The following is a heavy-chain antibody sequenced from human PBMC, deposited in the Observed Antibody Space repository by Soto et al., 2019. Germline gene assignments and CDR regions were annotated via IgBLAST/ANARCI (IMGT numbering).Heavy chain of an antibody. J-gene: IGHJ4*02. V-gene: IGHV4-59*01. D-gene: IGHD5-12*01. CDR3: ARVADGYVYFDY. CDR1: GGSISRYY. CDR2: IYYSGST. Sequence: PSETLSLTCTVSGGSISRYYWSWIRQPPGKRLEWIGYIYYSGSTNYNPSLKSRVTISVDTSKNQFSLKLSSVTAADTAVYYCARVADGYVYFDYWGQGTQVTVSS.